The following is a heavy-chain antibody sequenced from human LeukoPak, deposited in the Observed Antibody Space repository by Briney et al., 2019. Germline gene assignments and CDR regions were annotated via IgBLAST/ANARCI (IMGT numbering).Heavy chain of an antibody. J-gene: IGHJ5*02. CDR2: INHSGST. CDR1: GGSFSGYY. D-gene: IGHD2-2*01. Sequence: PSETLCLTCAVYGGSFSGYYWSWIRQPPGKGLEWIGEINHSGSTNYNPSLKSRVTISVDTSKNQFSLKLSSVTAADTAVYYCARGTRVPAAKRLFDPWGQGTLVTVSS. CDR3: ARGTRVPAAKRLFDP. V-gene: IGHV4-34*01.